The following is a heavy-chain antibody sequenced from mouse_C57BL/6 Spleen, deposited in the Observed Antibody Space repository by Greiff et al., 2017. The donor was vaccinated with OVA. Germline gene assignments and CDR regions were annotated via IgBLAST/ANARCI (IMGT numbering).Heavy chain of an antibody. CDR3: ARSQLRLLLDY. D-gene: IGHD3-2*02. CDR1: GYTFTSYW. V-gene: IGHV1-59*01. Sequence: VQLQQPGAELVRPGTSVKLSCKASGYTFTSYWMHWVKQRPGQGLEWIGVIDPSDSYTNYNQKFKGKATLTVDTSSSTAYMQLSSLTSEDSAVYYCARSQLRLLLDYWGQGTTLTVSS. CDR2: IDPSDSYT. J-gene: IGHJ2*01.